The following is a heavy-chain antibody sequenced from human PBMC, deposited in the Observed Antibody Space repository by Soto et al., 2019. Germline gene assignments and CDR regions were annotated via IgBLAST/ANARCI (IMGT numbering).Heavy chain of an antibody. V-gene: IGHV1-69*01. CDR2: IIPIFGTA. CDR3: ARQGIVATLYYYYGMAV. CDR1: GGTFSSYA. D-gene: IGHD5-12*01. J-gene: IGHJ6*02. Sequence: QVQLVQSGAEVKKPGSSVKVSCKASGGTFSSYAISWVRQAPGQGLEWMGGIIPIFGTANYAQTFQGRVTITADEATGTACMERSSLRSEDTAVYYCARQGIVATLYYYYGMAVWGQGTTVTVFS.